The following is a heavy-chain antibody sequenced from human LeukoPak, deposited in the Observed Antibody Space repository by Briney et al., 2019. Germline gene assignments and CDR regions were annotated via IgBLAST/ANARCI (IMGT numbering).Heavy chain of an antibody. J-gene: IGHJ6*02. CDR2: IIPIFGTA. CDR1: GGTFSSYA. V-gene: IGHV1-69*13. Sequence: SVKVSCKASGGTFSSYAISWVRQAPGQGLEWMGGIIPIFGTANYAQKFQGRVTITADESTSTAYMELSSLRSEDTAVYYCASRLTDYYGMDVWGQGTTVTVSS. D-gene: IGHD2-21*01. CDR3: ASRLTDYYGMDV.